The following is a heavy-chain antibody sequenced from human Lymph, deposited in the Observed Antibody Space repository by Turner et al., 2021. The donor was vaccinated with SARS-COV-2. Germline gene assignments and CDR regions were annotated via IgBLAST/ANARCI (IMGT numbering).Heavy chain of an antibody. V-gene: IGHV4-31*03. D-gene: IGHD4-4*01. CDR3: ARDDGCNSNYFGY. CDR2: IYYSWST. Sequence: VQLQEWVPGLVQASQTLSLACTLSGRSLSSAGYYWGWLRQHPGKGLECIGYIYYSWSTYYNPSLKSRVTISEDTSKNQFSLKLSSVTAADTAVYYCARDDGCNSNYFGYWGQGTLVTVSS. CDR1: GRSLSSAGYY. J-gene: IGHJ4*02.